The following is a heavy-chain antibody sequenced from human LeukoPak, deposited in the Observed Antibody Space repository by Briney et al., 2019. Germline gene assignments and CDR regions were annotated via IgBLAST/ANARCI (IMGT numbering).Heavy chain of an antibody. CDR2: IGTAGDT. J-gene: IGHJ5*02. CDR1: GFTFSSYD. D-gene: IGHD3-10*01. V-gene: IGHV3-13*01. CDR3: ARGRITMVRGVMSYCFDP. Sequence: PGGSLRLSCAASGFTFSSYDMHWVRQATGKGLEWVSAIGTAGDTYYPGSVKGRFTISREDAKNSLYLQMNSLRAGDTAVYYCARGRITMVRGVMSYCFDPWGQGTLVTVSS.